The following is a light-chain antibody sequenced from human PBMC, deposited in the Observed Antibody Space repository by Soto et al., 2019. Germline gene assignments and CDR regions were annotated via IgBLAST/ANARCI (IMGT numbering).Light chain of an antibody. J-gene: IGKJ1*01. CDR1: QSISSW. V-gene: IGKV1-5*03. Sequence: DIQMTQSPSTLSASVGDRVTITCRASQSISSWSAWYQQKPGKAPKLLIYKASSLESGVPSSFSGSGSGTEFTLTISSLQPEDFATYYCQQYNTYAGTCGQGTKVEIK. CDR2: KAS. CDR3: QQYNTYAGT.